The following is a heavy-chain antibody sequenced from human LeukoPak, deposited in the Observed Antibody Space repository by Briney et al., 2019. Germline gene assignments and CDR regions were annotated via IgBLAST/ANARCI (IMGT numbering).Heavy chain of an antibody. Sequence: NPSETLSLTCTVSGYSISSGHYWGWIRQPPGKGLEWIGSIYHSGSTYYNPSLKSRVTISVDTSKNQFSLKLSSVTAADTAVYYCARAGAYCGGDCYFPADWYFDLWGRGTLVTVSS. V-gene: IGHV4-38-2*02. CDR2: IYHSGST. CDR3: ARAGAYCGGDCYFPADWYFDL. J-gene: IGHJ2*01. CDR1: GYSISSGHY. D-gene: IGHD2-21*01.